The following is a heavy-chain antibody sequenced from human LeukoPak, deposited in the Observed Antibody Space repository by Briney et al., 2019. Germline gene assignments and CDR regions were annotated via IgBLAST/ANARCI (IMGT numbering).Heavy chain of an antibody. V-gene: IGHV4-59*01. CDR2: IYYSGST. CDR1: GGSISSYY. J-gene: IGHJ3*02. D-gene: IGHD1-26*01. CDR3: ARSPLGELAFDI. Sequence: PSETLSLTCTVPGGSISSYYWSWIRQPPGKGLEWIGYIYYSGSTNYNPSLKSRVTISVDTSKNQFSLKLSSVTAADTAVYYCARSPLGELAFDIWGQGTMVTVSS.